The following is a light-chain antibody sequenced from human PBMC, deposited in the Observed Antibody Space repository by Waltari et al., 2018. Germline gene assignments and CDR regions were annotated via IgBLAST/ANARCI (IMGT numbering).Light chain of an antibody. CDR1: SSNIGAGYD. J-gene: IGLJ1*01. V-gene: IGLV1-40*01. CDR3: QSYDNSLSAFYV. Sequence: QSVLTQPPSVSGAPGQRVTISCTGSSSNIGAGYDVHWYQQLPGTAPKLLIYGNTNRPSGVPDRFPGSKSGTAAALAITGLQAEDEADYCCQSYDNSLSAFYVFGTGTKVTVL. CDR2: GNT.